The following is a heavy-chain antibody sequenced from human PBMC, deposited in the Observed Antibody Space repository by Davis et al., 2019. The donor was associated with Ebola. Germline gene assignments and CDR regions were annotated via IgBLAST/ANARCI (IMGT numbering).Heavy chain of an antibody. V-gene: IGHV3-43*02. Sequence: GESLKISCAASGFTFDDYAMHWVRQAPGKGLEWVSLISGDGGSTYYADSVKGRFTISRDNSKNSLYLQMNSLRTEDTALYYCAKDIADITMINTQASGMDYWGQGTLVTVSS. CDR1: GFTFDDYA. CDR2: ISGDGGST. J-gene: IGHJ4*02. CDR3: AKDIADITMINTQASGMDY. D-gene: IGHD3-22*01.